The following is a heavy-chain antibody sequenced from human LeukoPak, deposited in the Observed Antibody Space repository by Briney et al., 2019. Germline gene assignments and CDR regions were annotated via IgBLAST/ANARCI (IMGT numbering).Heavy chain of an antibody. Sequence: GGSLRLSCAASGFTFSDYVMIWVRQAPGKGLEWVSGITASGDRTFYGDSVRGRFTMSRDNSKNTVYLQMNSPRVDDTAVYYCARRDIVVVVSASDYWGQGTLVTVSS. CDR2: ITASGDRT. J-gene: IGHJ4*02. CDR3: ARRDIVVVVSASDY. CDR1: GFTFSDYV. V-gene: IGHV3-23*01. D-gene: IGHD2-15*01.